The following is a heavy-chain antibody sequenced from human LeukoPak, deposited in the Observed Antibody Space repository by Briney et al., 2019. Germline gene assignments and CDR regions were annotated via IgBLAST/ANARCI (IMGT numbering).Heavy chain of an antibody. D-gene: IGHD5-12*01. CDR2: INHSGST. V-gene: IGHV4-34*01. CDR1: GGYFNNYY. CDR3: ARDIDWFDP. J-gene: IGHJ5*02. Sequence: SETLSLTCAVSGGYFNNYYWSWIRQPPGKGLEWIGEINHSGSTNYNPSLKSRVTISVDTSKNQFSLKLSSVTAADTAVYYCARDIDWFDPWGQGTLVTVSS.